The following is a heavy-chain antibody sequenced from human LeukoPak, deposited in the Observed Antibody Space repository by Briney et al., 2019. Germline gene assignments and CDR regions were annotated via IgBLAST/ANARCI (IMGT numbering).Heavy chain of an antibody. Sequence: PGGSLRLSCVASGYTFSSFSINWVRQAPGKGLEWVSSISVRSNHIYYADSVRGRFSISRDDARDSLFLQMNSLRAEDTAVYYCVRLRRNSDTSGYYYYYDFWGQGTLVTVSS. J-gene: IGHJ4*02. D-gene: IGHD3-22*01. CDR1: GYTFSSFS. CDR2: ISVRSNHI. CDR3: VRLRRNSDTSGYYYYYDF. V-gene: IGHV3-21*04.